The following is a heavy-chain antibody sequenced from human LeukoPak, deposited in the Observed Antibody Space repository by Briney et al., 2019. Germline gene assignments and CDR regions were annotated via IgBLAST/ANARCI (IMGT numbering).Heavy chain of an antibody. CDR1: GGAVSSTNW. CDR3: AREGGFYRPLDY. Sequence: SETLSLTCGVSGGAVSSTNWWTWIRQPPGKGLERIGEVHLDGMTNFNPSLKSRLTMSVDLSENHVSLKLTSVTAADTAVYYCAREGGFYRPLDYSGQGTLVTVSS. V-gene: IGHV4-4*02. D-gene: IGHD6-25*01. J-gene: IGHJ4*02. CDR2: VHLDGMT.